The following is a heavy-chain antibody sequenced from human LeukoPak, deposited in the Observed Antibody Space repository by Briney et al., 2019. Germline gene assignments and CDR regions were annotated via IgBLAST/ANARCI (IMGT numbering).Heavy chain of an antibody. V-gene: IGHV3-9*01. D-gene: IGHD5-18*01. CDR2: ISWNSGTI. Sequence: GGSLILSCAASGSTFDDYAMHWVRQGPGKGLEWVSGISWNSGTIGYADSVRGRFTISRDNAKNSLYLQMNSLRPEDTALYYCVRGYSYGFDIWGQGTTVTVSS. CDR3: VRGYSYGFDI. CDR1: GSTFDDYA. J-gene: IGHJ3*02.